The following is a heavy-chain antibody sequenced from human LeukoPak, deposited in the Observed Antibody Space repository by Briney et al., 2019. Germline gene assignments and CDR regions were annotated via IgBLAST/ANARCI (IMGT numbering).Heavy chain of an antibody. CDR3: AREGSYDFWSGYPLYYYYGMDV. CDR2: MNPNSGNT. CDR1: GYTFTSYD. Sequence: ASVKVSCKASGYTFTSYDINWVRQATGQGLEWMGWMNPNSGNTGYAQKFQGRVTMTRNTSISTAYMELSSLRSEDTAVYYCAREGSYDFWSGYPLYYYYGMDVWGQGTTVTVS. V-gene: IGHV1-8*01. J-gene: IGHJ6*02. D-gene: IGHD3-3*01.